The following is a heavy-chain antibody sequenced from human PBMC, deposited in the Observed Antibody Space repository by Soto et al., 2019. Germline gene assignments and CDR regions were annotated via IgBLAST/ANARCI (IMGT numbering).Heavy chain of an antibody. J-gene: IGHJ4*02. CDR1: GGSITSYY. CDR2: IYFSGSA. V-gene: IGHV4-59*08. Sequence: QVQLQESGPGLVKPSETLSLTCTVSGGSITSYYWSWIRQPPGKGLEWIGYIYFSGSANYNPSLKRRVPISVDTSKNQFSLKLSSVTAADTAVYYCARRYSGYGDYWGQGTLVTVSS. D-gene: IGHD5-12*01. CDR3: ARRYSGYGDY.